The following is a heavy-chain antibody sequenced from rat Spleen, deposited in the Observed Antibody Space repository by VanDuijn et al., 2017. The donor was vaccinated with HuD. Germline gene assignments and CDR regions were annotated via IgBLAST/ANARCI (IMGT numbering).Heavy chain of an antibody. CDR2: IIYDGSST. CDR1: GFTFSDYA. CDR3: TRQGTENIRSYFDY. J-gene: IGHJ2*01. D-gene: IGHD1-11*01. Sequence: EVQLVESGGGLVQPGRSLKLSCAASGFTFSDYAMAWVRQAPKKGLEWVATIIYDGSSTYYRDSVKGRFTLSRDNAKSTLFLQMDGLRSEDTATYYCTRQGTENIRSYFDYWGQGVMVTVSS. V-gene: IGHV5-17*01.